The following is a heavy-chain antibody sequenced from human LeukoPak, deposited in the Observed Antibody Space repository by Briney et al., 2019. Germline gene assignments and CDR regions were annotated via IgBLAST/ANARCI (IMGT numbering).Heavy chain of an antibody. V-gene: IGHV1-69*13. CDR3: ARGWLGETTVVTQYNY. Sequence: SVKVSCKASGGTFSNYAINWVRQAPGQGLEWMGGIIPIFGTAHYAQKFQGRVTITADESTSTAYMEMRSLRSEDTAVYYCARGWLGETTVVTQYNYWGQGTLVTVSS. CDR1: GGTFSNYA. J-gene: IGHJ4*02. CDR2: IIPIFGTA. D-gene: IGHD4-23*01.